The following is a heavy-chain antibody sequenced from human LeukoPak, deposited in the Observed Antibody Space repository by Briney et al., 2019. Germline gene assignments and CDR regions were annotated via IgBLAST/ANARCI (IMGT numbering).Heavy chain of an antibody. CDR1: GFTFSRFN. D-gene: IGHD6-19*01. CDR3: ARDAQWLVPEGYYYYMDV. V-gene: IGHV3-21*01. J-gene: IGHJ6*03. Sequence: GGSLRLSCAGSGFTFSRFNMNWFRQAPGKGLERVSSISSGSSYIYADSVKGRFSISRDNAKNSLYLQMNSLGAEDTAVYYCARDAQWLVPEGYYYYMDVWGKGTTVTVSS. CDR2: ISSGSSYI.